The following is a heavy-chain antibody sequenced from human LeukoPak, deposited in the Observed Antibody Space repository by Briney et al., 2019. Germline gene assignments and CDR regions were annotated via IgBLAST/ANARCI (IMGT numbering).Heavy chain of an antibody. CDR1: GGSISSFF. J-gene: IGHJ4*02. V-gene: IGHV4-59*01. D-gene: IGHD3-22*01. Sequence: SETLSLTCSVSGGSISSFFWSWIRQPLGKGLEWIGYIHYTGITNYNPSLKSRLTMSVDTSKNQFSLRLTSVTAADTAVYYCARASYYDITSLGYWGQGTLVTVSS. CDR2: IHYTGIT. CDR3: ARASYYDITSLGY.